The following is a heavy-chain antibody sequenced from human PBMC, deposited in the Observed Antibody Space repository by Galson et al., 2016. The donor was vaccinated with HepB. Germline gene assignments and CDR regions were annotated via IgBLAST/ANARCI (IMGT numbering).Heavy chain of an antibody. CDR3: ARTIVSAARGAFDI. Sequence: TLSLTCTVSGGSISSGGYYWSWIRQHPGKGLEWIGHIYYSGSTYYNPSLKSRVTMSLDTSKNQFSLRLSSVTAADTAVYYCARTIVSAARGAFDIWGQGTMVTVSS. D-gene: IGHD2-2*01. CDR1: GGSISSGGYY. J-gene: IGHJ3*02. V-gene: IGHV4-31*03. CDR2: IYYSGST.